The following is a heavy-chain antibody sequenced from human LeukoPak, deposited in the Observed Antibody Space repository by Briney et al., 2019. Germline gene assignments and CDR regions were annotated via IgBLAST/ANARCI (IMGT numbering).Heavy chain of an antibody. CDR3: ARDYAADY. CDR1: GGTFSSYA. J-gene: IGHJ4*02. CDR2: IIPIFGTA. V-gene: IGHV1-69*05. D-gene: IGHD3-16*01. Sequence: GASVKVSCKASGGTFSSYAINWVRQAPGQGLEWMGGIIPIFGTANYAQKFQGRVTITRDTSASTAYMELSSLRSEDTAVYYRARDYAADYWGQGTLVTVSS.